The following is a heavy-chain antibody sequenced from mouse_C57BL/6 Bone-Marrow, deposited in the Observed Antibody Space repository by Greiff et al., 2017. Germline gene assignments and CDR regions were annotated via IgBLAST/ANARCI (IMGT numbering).Heavy chain of an antibody. CDR2: FYPGSGSI. J-gene: IGHJ4*01. V-gene: IGHV1-62-2*01. CDR1: GYTFTEYT. Sequence: QVQLQQSGAELVKPGASVQLSCKASGYTFTEYTIHWVKQRSGQGLEWIGWFYPGSGSIKYNEKFKDKATLTADKSSSTVYMELSRLTSEDSAVYFCARHEEGSTTERVYYAMAYWGQGASVTASS. D-gene: IGHD1-1*01. CDR3: ARHEEGSTTERVYYAMAY.